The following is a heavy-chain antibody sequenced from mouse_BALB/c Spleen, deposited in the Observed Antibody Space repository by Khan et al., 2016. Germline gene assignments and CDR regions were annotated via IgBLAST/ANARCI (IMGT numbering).Heavy chain of an antibody. D-gene: IGHD1-2*01. CDR2: IYPGSGNT. CDR1: GYTFSDHY. V-gene: IGHV1-84*02. Sequence: QVQLQQSGPELVNPGASVKISCKASGYTFSDHYVNWVKQKPGQGLEWIGWIYPGSGNTKYNEKFKDKATLTVDASSNTAYMQLSSLTSEDTAVYFCASSQLRLRFVYWGQGTLVTVSA. J-gene: IGHJ3*01. CDR3: ASSQLRLRFVY.